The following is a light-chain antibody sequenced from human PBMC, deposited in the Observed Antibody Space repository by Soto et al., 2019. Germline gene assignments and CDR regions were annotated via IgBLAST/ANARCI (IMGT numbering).Light chain of an antibody. CDR3: QVWDSGSAHVV. CDR1: NIGSKC. Sequence: SSELTQPPSVSVAPGKTASISCGGNNIGSKCVHWYQQKPGQAPVLVIYSDADLPPVIPERFSGSNSANLATLTISRVEAGDEADYYCQVWDSGSAHVVFGGGTQLTVL. J-gene: IGLJ2*01. V-gene: IGLV3-21*04. CDR2: SDA.